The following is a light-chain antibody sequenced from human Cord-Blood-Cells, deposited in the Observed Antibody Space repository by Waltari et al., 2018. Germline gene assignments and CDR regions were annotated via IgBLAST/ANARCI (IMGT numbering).Light chain of an antibody. CDR2: AAS. Sequence: DTQLTPSPSSLSASVGHRITITCRASQSISSYLDWYQQKPGKAPKLLIYAASSLQSGVPSRFSGSGSGTDFTLTISSLQPEYFATYYCQQSYSTLSLTFGGGTKVEIK. V-gene: IGKV1-39*01. CDR1: QSISSY. CDR3: QQSYSTLSLT. J-gene: IGKJ4*01.